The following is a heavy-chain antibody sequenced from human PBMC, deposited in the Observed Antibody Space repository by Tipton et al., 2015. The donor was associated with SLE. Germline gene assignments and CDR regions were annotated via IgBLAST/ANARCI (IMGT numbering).Heavy chain of an antibody. CDR1: GDSITSYY. V-gene: IGHV4-4*07. D-gene: IGHD3-22*01. J-gene: IGHJ4*02. Sequence: TLSLTCSVSGDSITSYYWSWFRQSTGRGLEWIGRVYSSGSANYNPALISRVSMSVDTSKNQFSLNLTSVTAADTAIYYCARAHSSGLFYYFDYWGQGALVTVSS. CDR2: VYSSGSA. CDR3: ARAHSSGLFYYFDY.